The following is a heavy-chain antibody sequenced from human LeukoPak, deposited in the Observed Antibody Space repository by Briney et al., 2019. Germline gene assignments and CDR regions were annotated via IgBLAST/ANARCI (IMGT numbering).Heavy chain of an antibody. V-gene: IGHV1-8*01. D-gene: IGHD6-13*01. J-gene: IGHJ1*01. CDR1: GYTFTSYD. CDR3: ARDGAAAGGSFQH. CDR2: MNPNSGNT. Sequence: ASVKVSCKASGYTFTSYDINWVRQATGQGLEWMGWMNPNSGNTGYAQKFQGRVTMTRNASISTVYMELSSLRSEDTAVYYCARDGAAAGGSFQHWGQGTLVTVSS.